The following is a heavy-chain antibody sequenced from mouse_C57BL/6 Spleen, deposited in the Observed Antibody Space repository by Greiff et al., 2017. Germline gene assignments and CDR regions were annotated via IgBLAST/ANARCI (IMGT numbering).Heavy chain of an antibody. CDR3: ARRRATVVIHFDY. J-gene: IGHJ2*01. Sequence: QVQLLQSGAELVKPGASVKLSCKASGYTFTSYWMHWVQQRPGQGLEWIGMIHPNSGSTNYNEKFKSKATLTVDKSSTTAYLQLSILTSEDSAGYYCARRRATVVIHFDYWGQGTTLTVAS. CDR1: GYTFTSYW. CDR2: IHPNSGST. D-gene: IGHD1-1*01. V-gene: IGHV1-64*01.